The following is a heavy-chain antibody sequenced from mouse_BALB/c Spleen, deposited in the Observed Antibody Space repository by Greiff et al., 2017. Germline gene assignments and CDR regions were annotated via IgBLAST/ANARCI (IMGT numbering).Heavy chain of an antibody. V-gene: IGHV3-2*02. CDR1: GYSITSDYA. CDR2: ISYSGST. J-gene: IGHJ1*01. D-gene: IGHD2-1*01. CDR3: ARFYYGNYDWYFDV. Sequence: DVQLQESGPGLVKPSQSLSLTCTVTGYSITSDYAWNWIRQFPGNKLEWMGYISYSGSTSYNPSLKSRISITRDTSKNQFFLQLNSVTTEDTATYYCARFYYGNYDWYFDVWGAGTTVTVSS.